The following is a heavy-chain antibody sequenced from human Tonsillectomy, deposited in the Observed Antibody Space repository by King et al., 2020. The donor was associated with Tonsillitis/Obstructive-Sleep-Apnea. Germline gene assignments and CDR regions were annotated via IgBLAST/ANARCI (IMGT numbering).Heavy chain of an antibody. Sequence: VQLVESGGGLVQPGGSLXLSCAXSGFTFSSYEMNWVRQAPGXGLEWVSYISSSGSTIYYAXXVKGRFTXXRDNAKNSLYLQMNXLRAEDTAVYYCAXEXXYDSXXXSSIXXDYXGQGXLXTVSS. CDR3: AXEXXYDSXXXSSIXXDY. J-gene: IGHJ4*02. CDR1: GFTFSSYE. V-gene: IGHV3-48*03. CDR2: ISSSGSTI. D-gene: IGHD3-22*01.